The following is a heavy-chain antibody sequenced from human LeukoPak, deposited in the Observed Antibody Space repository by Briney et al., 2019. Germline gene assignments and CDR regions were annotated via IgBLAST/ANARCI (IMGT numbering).Heavy chain of an antibody. D-gene: IGHD2/OR15-2a*01. CDR3: AKVGIAVIWLDP. V-gene: IGHV3-23*01. CDR1: GFTFSSYA. CDR2: ISGSGGST. Sequence: GGSLRLSCAASGFTFSSYAMSWVRQAPGKGLEWVSAISGSGGSTYYADSVKGRFTISRDNSRNTLYLQMNSLRAEDTAVYYCAKVGIAVIWLDPWGQGTLVTVSS. J-gene: IGHJ5*02.